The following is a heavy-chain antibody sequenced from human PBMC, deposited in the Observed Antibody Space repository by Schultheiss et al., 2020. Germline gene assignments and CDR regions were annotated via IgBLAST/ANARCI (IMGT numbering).Heavy chain of an antibody. D-gene: IGHD2-2*01. CDR1: GFTFSSYA. Sequence: GESLKISCAASGFTFSSYAMHWVRQAPGKGLEWVAVISYDGSNKYYADSVKGRFTISRDNSKNTLYLQMNSLRGEDTAVYYCAKDQAGYCFSSNCFNGMDVWGQGTTVTVSS. J-gene: IGHJ6*02. CDR2: ISYDGSNK. CDR3: AKDQAGYCFSSNCFNGMDV. V-gene: IGHV3-30-3*01.